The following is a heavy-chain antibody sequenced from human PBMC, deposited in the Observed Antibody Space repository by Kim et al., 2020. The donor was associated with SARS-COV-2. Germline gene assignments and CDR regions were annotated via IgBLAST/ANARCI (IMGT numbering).Heavy chain of an antibody. Sequence: GGSLRLSCAASGFTFSYYWMYWVRQAPGKGLVSVSRINSDGSRATYADSVRGRFTISRDNTKKMLYLQMDSLGADDTAVYFCARGSTSDTDYWGQGTPVT. V-gene: IGHV3-74*03. CDR2: INSDGSRA. CDR3: ARGSTSDTDY. D-gene: IGHD1-26*01. J-gene: IGHJ4*02. CDR1: GFTFSYYW.